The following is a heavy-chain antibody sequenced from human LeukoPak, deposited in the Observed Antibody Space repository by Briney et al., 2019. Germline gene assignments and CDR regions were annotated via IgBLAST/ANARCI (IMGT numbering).Heavy chain of an antibody. V-gene: IGHV3-23*01. CDR2: ISGSGDST. Sequence: GGSLRLSCAASGFTFSSYAMSWVRQVPGKGLEWVSVISGSGDSTYYADSVKGRFTISRDNSKNMLYLQMNSLRAEDTAVYYCAKWKYSNSGIDDYWGQGTLVTVSS. CDR3: AKWKYSNSGIDDY. D-gene: IGHD6-6*01. CDR1: GFTFSSYA. J-gene: IGHJ4*02.